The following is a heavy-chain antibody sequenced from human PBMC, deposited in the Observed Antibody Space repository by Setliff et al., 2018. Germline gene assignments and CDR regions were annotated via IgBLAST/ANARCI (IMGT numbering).Heavy chain of an antibody. J-gene: IGHJ6*02. D-gene: IGHD5-18*01. Sequence: GESLKISCKGSGYSFTSYWIGWVRQMPGKGLEWMGIIYPGYSDTRYSPSFQGQVTISADKSISTAYLQWSSLKASDTAMYYCARVTPDYYYYYGMDVWGQGTTVTVSS. CDR2: IYPGYSDT. CDR1: GYSFTSYW. V-gene: IGHV5-51*01. CDR3: ARVTPDYYYYYGMDV.